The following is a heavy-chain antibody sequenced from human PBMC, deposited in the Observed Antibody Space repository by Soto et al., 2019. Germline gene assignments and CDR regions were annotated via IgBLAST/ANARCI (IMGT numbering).Heavy chain of an antibody. CDR1: GFTFSSYW. CDR2: IRQDGGEK. CDR3: AGGRRHCSSTSCRGFWFDP. D-gene: IGHD2-2*01. Sequence: GGSLRLSCAASGFTFSSYWMTWVRQAPGKGLEWVANIRQDGGEKYYVDSVKGRFTISRDNAKDSLLLKMSSLRAEDTAVYYCAGGRRHCSSTSCRGFWFDPWGQGTLVTVSS. V-gene: IGHV3-7*01. J-gene: IGHJ5*02.